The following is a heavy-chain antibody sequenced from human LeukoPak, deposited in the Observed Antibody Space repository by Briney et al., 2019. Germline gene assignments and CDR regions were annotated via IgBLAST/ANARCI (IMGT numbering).Heavy chain of an antibody. CDR3: ARDFSPYCSGGSCYPRVEYYYYMDV. CDR2: ISAYNGNT. V-gene: IGHV1-18*01. Sequence: ASVKVSCKASGYTFTSYGISWVRQAPGQGLEWMGWISAYNGNTNYAQKLQGRVTMTTDTSTSTAYMELRSLRSDDTAVYYCARDFSPYCSGGSCYPRVEYYYYMDVWGKGTTVTASS. D-gene: IGHD2-15*01. CDR1: GYTFTSYG. J-gene: IGHJ6*03.